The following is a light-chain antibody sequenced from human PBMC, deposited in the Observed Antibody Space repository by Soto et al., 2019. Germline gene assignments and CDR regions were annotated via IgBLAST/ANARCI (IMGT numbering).Light chain of an antibody. CDR1: PGISTF. Sequence: DIQLTQSPSIVSASVGDRVTITCRASPGISTFLAWYRHKPGKAPDLLVFSASTLETGVPSRFSGSGSETEFTLTISSLQPEDSATYYCQQRNSYPFTFGPGTKVDIK. CDR2: SAS. V-gene: IGKV1-9*01. CDR3: QQRNSYPFT. J-gene: IGKJ3*01.